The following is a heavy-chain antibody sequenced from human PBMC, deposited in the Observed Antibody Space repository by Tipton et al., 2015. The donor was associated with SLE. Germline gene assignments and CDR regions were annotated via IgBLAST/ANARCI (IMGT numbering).Heavy chain of an antibody. CDR3: AREGSYGPPDY. D-gene: IGHD5-18*01. CDR2: IYTSGST. CDR1: GYSISSDYY. V-gene: IGHV4-61*09. Sequence: TLSLTCAVSGYSISSDYYWSWIRQPAGKGLEWIGYIYTSGSTNYNPSLKSRVTISVDTSKNQFSLKLSSVTAADTAVYYCAREGSYGPPDYWGQGTLVTVSS. J-gene: IGHJ4*02.